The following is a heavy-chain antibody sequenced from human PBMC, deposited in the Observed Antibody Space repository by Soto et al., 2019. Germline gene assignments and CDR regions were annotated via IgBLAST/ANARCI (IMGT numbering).Heavy chain of an antibody. V-gene: IGHV1-69*13. J-gene: IGHJ6*02. CDR2: IIPIFGTA. CDR1: GGTFSSYA. D-gene: IGHD6-6*01. CDR3: ARAEEYSSSSRYYYYGMDV. Sequence: SVNVSFKASGGTFSSYAISWVRQAPGQGLEWMGGIIPIFGTANYAQKFQGRVTITADESTSTAYMELSSLRSEDTAVYYCARAEEYSSSSRYYYYGMDVWGQGTTVTVSS.